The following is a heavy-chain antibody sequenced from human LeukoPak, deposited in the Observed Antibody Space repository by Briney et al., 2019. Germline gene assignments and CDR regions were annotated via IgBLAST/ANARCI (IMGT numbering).Heavy chain of an antibody. J-gene: IGHJ4*02. CDR2: VYTSGVT. V-gene: IGHV4-61*02. CDR3: AREGYDSL. CDR1: GGSINSGTYY. Sequence: SETLSLTCTVSGGSINSGTYYWTWIRRPAGKGLEWIGRVYTSGVTAYSPSLKSRVTISLDTSKNQFSLKLSSVTAADTAVYYCAREGYDSLWGQGTLVTVSS. D-gene: IGHD3-3*01.